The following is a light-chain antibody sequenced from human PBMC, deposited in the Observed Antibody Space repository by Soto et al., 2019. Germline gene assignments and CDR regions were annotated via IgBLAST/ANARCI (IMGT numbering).Light chain of an antibody. J-gene: IGKJ2*01. CDR1: QRISTY. Sequence: DIQVTQSPSSLSASVGDRVTITCRTSQRISTYLNWHQQKPGKPPNLLIHAASSLERGVPARFSGSGSGTDFTLTISSLQLEDFATYYCQQSYTVPYIFGQGTKLEIK. V-gene: IGKV1-39*01. CDR2: AAS. CDR3: QQSYTVPYI.